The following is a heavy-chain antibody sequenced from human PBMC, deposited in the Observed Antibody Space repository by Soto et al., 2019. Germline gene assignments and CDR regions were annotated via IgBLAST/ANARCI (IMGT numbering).Heavy chain of an antibody. CDR3: ARDVVGRGPADTRGADY. CDR2: IWYDGSNK. D-gene: IGHD2-15*01. CDR1: GFTFSSYG. Sequence: GGSLRLSCAAPGFTFSSYGMHWVRQAPGRGLEWVAVIWYDGSNKYYADSVKGRFTISRDNSKNTLYLQMNRLRAEDTAVYYCARDVVGRGPADTRGADYWGQGTLVTVSS. J-gene: IGHJ4*02. V-gene: IGHV3-33*01.